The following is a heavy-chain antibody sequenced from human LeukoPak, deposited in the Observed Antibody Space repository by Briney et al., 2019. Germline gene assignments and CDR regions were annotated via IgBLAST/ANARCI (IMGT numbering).Heavy chain of an antibody. J-gene: IGHJ4*02. D-gene: IGHD4-11*01. CDR1: GLTFSNAW. V-gene: IGHV3-7*01. CDR2: IKQDGGET. CDR3: TREDHSNYNY. Sequence: GGSLRLSCAASGLTFSNAWMSWVRQAPGKGLEWVASIKQDGGETFYVDSVKGRFTISRDNAKNSLYLQMNSLRAEDTAVYYCTREDHSNYNYWGQGTLVTVSS.